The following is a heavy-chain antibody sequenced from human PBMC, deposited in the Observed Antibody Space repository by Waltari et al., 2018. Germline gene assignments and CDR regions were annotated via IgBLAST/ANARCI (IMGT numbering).Heavy chain of an antibody. Sequence: QVQLVQSGAEVKKPGASVKVSCKASGYTFTSYDINWVRQATGQGLEWMGWMNPDRGNPGNAQKFKGRVTITRNTSISTAYMELSSLRSEDTAVYYCARVGITMVRGAHYYYYGMDVWGQGTTVTVSS. CDR1: GYTFTSYD. CDR3: ARVGITMVRGAHYYYYGMDV. D-gene: IGHD3-10*01. CDR2: MNPDRGNP. V-gene: IGHV1-8*03. J-gene: IGHJ6*02.